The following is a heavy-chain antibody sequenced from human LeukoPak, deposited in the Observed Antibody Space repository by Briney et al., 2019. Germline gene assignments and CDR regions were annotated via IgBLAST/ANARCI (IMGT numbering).Heavy chain of an antibody. D-gene: IGHD3-9*01. J-gene: IGHJ4*02. CDR1: GYMFTELS. CDR2: IIPIFGTA. CDR3: ASSARGRYFDWLPFDY. Sequence: VASVKVSCKVSGYMFTELSMHWVRQAPGKGLEWMGGIIPIFGTANYAQKFQGRVTITADESTSTAYMELSSLRSEDTAVYYCASSARGRYFDWLPFDYWGQGTLVTVSS. V-gene: IGHV1-69*13.